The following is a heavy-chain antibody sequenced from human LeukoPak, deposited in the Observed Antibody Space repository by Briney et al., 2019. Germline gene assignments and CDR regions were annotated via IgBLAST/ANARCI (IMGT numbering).Heavy chain of an antibody. V-gene: IGHV3-23*01. J-gene: IGHJ4*02. CDR2: ISGSADIT. Sequence: GGSLRLSCAASGFTFSSYGLSWVRQAPGKGLDWVSVISGSADITYYADSVKGRFTISRDNSKNTLYLQMNSLRAEDTAVYYCARHGGSYDFDFWGQGTLVTVSS. CDR1: GFTFSSYG. CDR3: ARHGGSYDFDF. D-gene: IGHD1-26*01.